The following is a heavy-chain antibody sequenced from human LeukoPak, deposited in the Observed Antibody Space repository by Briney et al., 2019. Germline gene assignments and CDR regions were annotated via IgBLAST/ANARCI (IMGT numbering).Heavy chain of an antibody. CDR1: GYTFTGYY. D-gene: IGHD6-6*01. Sequence: GASVKVSCKASGYTFTGYYMHWVRQAPGQGLEWMGWINPNSGGTNYAQKFQGRVTMTRDTSISTAYMELSRLRSDDTAVYYCARDREQLEVYFDYWGQGTLVTVSS. CDR3: ARDREQLEVYFDY. V-gene: IGHV1-2*02. CDR2: INPNSGGT. J-gene: IGHJ4*02.